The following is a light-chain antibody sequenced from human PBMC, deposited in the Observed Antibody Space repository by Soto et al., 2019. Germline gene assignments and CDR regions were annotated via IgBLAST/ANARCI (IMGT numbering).Light chain of an antibody. CDR1: SSNIGSNY. J-gene: IGLJ3*02. Sequence: QSVLTQPPSASATPGQMVTIACSGSSSNIGSNYVYWYQQIPGTAPKLLISNNNQRPSGVPDRFSVSKSGTSASLAISGLRSGDEADYHCAAWDDSLSGQVFGGGTKLTVL. CDR2: NNN. CDR3: AAWDDSLSGQV. V-gene: IGLV1-47*02.